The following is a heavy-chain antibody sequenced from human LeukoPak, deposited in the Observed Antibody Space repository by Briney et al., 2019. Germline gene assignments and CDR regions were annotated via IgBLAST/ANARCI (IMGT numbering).Heavy chain of an antibody. J-gene: IGHJ5*02. V-gene: IGHV4-34*01. CDR2: INHSGST. CDR1: GGSFSGYY. D-gene: IGHD3-9*01. CDR3: ARLGVYYDILTGYSLNWFDP. Sequence: SETLSLTCAVYGGSFSGYYWSWIRQPPGKGLEWIGEINHSGSTNYNPSLKSRVTISVDTSKNQFSLKLSSVTAADTAVYYCARLGVYYDILTGYSLNWFDPWGQGTLVTVSS.